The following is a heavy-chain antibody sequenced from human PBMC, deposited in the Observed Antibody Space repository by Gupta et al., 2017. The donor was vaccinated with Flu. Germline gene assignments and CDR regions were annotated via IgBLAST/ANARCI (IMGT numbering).Heavy chain of an antibody. CDR1: GFTFSSYA. D-gene: IGHD6-13*01. CDR3: AKALPPIKYSSSWYYFDY. Sequence: EVQLLESGGGLVQPGGSLSLSCAASGFTFSSYAMSWVRQAPGNGLEWVSAISGSGGSTYYADSWKGRFTISRDKSKNTLYLQMNSLRAEDTAVYYCAKALPPIKYSSSWYYFDYWGQGTLVTVSS. CDR2: ISGSGGST. V-gene: IGHV3-23*01. J-gene: IGHJ4*02.